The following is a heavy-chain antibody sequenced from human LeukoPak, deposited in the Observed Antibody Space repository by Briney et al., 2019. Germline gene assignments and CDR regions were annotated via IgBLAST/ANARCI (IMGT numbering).Heavy chain of an antibody. D-gene: IGHD3-10*01. CDR2: IFHSGNT. CDR1: GYSISNGYY. J-gene: IGHJ4*02. Sequence: SETLSLTCVMSGYSISNGYYWGWIRHPPGKGLEWIESIFHSGNTYYNPSLKSRVTMSVDTSKNQFSLRLTSVTAADTAAYYCARFRRGWYFDYWSQGTLVTVSS. CDR3: ARFRRGWYFDY. V-gene: IGHV4-38-2*01.